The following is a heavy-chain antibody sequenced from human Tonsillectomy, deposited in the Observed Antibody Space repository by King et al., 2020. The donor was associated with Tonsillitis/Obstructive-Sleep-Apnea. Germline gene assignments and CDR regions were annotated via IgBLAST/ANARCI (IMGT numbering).Heavy chain of an antibody. Sequence: QLVQSGAEVKKPGASEKVSCKASGYTFTSYYMHWVRQAPGQGLEWMGLINPSGGTTIYAQKFQGRVTMTRDTSTSSVYMEVRSLRSEDTAVYYCARGVQQLAFDYWGQGTLVTVSS. V-gene: IGHV1-46*01. CDR2: INPSGGTT. D-gene: IGHD6-13*01. CDR1: GYTFTSYY. J-gene: IGHJ4*02. CDR3: ARGVQQLAFDY.